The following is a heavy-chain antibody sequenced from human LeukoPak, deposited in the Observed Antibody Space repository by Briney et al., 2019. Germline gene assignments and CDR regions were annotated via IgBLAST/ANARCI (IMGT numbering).Heavy chain of an antibody. V-gene: IGHV4-59*11. CDR1: GDSISTHY. D-gene: IGHD3-3*02. J-gene: IGHJ4*02. CDR2: VLDSERT. CDR3: ATIKRESIFGYFDF. Sequence: SETLSLTCTVYGDSISTHYWSWVRQPPGKGLEWIGYVLDSERTRDNPSLKSRATLSADTSKNQFSLRLTSVTAADSAVYYCATIKRESIFGYFDFWGQGVLVTVSS.